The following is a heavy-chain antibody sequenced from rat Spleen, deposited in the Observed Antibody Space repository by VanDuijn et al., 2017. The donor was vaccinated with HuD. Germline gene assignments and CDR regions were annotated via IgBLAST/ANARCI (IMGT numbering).Heavy chain of an antibody. CDR3: TRENWVFDH. D-gene: IGHD5-1*01. CDR2: IWGNGNS. J-gene: IGHJ2*01. CDR1: GFSLSNYG. Sequence: QVQLKESGPGLVQPSQTLSLTCTVSGFSLSNYGVIWVRQPPGKGLDWMGVIWGNGNSNYNSALKSRLSISRDTSKSQVFLKMNSLRSEDTATYYCTRENWVFDHWGQGVMVTVSS. V-gene: IGHV2-13*01.